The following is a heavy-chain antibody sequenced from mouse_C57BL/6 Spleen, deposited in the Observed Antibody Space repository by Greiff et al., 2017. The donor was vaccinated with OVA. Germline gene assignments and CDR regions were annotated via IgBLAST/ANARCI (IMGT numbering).Heavy chain of an antibody. D-gene: IGHD3-2*02. CDR2: INPNNGGT. J-gene: IGHJ3*01. CDR1: GYTFTDYY. Sequence: EVQLQQSGPELVKPGASVKISCKASGYTFTDYYMNWVKQSHGKSLEWIGDINPNNGGTSYNQKFKGKATLTVDKSSSTAYMELRSLTSEDSAVYYCARGKTAQATFWFAYWGQGTLVTVSA. V-gene: IGHV1-26*01. CDR3: ARGKTAQATFWFAY.